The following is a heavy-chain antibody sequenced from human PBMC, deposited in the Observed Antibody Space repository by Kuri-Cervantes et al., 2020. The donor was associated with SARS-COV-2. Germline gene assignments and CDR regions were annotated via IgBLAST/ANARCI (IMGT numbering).Heavy chain of an antibody. CDR3: ARAPIYCSSTSCYGAYGTDV. CDR2: ISGSGGST. Sequence: GGSLRLSCAASGFTFSSYAMSWVSQAPGKGLEWVSVISGSGGSTYYADSVKGRFTISRDNSKNTLYLQMNGLRAEDTAVYYCARAPIYCSSTSCYGAYGTDVWGQGTTVTVSS. D-gene: IGHD2-2*01. CDR1: GFTFSSYA. V-gene: IGHV3-23*01. J-gene: IGHJ6*02.